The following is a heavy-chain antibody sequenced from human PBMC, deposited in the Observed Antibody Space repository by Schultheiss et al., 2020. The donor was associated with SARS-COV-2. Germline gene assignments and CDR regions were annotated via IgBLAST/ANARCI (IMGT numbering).Heavy chain of an antibody. CDR3: ARGDYSSSAPFY. V-gene: IGHV4-34*01. Sequence: SETLSLTCAVYGGSFSGYYWSWIRQPPGKGLEWIGEINHSGSTNYNPSLKSRVTISVDTSKNQFSLKLSSVTAADTAVYYCARGDYSSSAPFYWSQGTLVTVSS. J-gene: IGHJ4*02. CDR1: GGSFSGYY. CDR2: INHSGST. D-gene: IGHD6-6*01.